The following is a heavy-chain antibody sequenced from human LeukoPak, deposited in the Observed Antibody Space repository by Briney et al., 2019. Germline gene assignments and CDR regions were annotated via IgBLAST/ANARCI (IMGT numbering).Heavy chain of an antibody. J-gene: IGHJ4*02. CDR3: ARDNGDYWFDY. CDR1: GYTFTGHY. Sequence: ASVKVSCKASGYTFTGHYMHWVRQAPGQGLEWMGWINPNSGGTNYAQKFQGRVTMTRDTSISTAYMELTRLRSDDTAVYYCARDNGDYWFDYWGQGTLVTVPA. D-gene: IGHD4-17*01. CDR2: INPNSGGT. V-gene: IGHV1-2*02.